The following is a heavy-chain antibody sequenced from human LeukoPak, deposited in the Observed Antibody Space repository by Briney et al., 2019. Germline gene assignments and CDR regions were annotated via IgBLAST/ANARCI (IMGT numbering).Heavy chain of an antibody. Sequence: ASVKVSCKVSGYSLADLSMHWVRQAPGIGLEWMGGFDPEEGEIIYAQKVQGRVTITADESTSTAYMELSSLRSEDTAVYYCARAGDSSGWYPDYFDYWGQGTLVTVSS. J-gene: IGHJ4*02. V-gene: IGHV1-24*01. CDR1: GYSLADLS. D-gene: IGHD6-19*01. CDR3: ARAGDSSGWYPDYFDY. CDR2: FDPEEGEI.